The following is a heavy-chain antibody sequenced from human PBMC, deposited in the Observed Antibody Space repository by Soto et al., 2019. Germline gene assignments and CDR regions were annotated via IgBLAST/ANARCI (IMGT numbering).Heavy chain of an antibody. Sequence: SETLSLTCTVSGGSISSYYWSWIRQPPGKGLEWIGYIYHSGSTYYNPSLKSRVTISVDRSKNQFSLKLSSVTAADTAVYYCARASTTVTTLDYWGQGTLVTVSS. V-gene: IGHV4-59*12. CDR1: GGSISSYY. CDR3: ARASTTVTTLDY. D-gene: IGHD4-17*01. CDR2: IYHSGST. J-gene: IGHJ4*02.